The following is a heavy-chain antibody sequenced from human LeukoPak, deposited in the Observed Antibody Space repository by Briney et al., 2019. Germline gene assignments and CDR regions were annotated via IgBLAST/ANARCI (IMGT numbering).Heavy chain of an antibody. J-gene: IGHJ5*02. CDR1: GVSISSGGFS. D-gene: IGHD1-1*01. CDR3: ATFLDVAGWFDP. CDR2: IYYSGET. Sequence: SQTLSLTCTVSGVSISSGGFSWSWIRQHPGKGLEWIGYIYYSGETNYNPSIKSRLTISIDTSKNQFSLKLKSATAADTAVYYCATFLDVAGWFDPWGQGTLVTVSS. V-gene: IGHV4-31*03.